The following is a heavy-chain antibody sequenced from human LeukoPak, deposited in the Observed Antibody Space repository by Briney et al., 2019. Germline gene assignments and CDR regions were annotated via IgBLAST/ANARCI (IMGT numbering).Heavy chain of an antibody. CDR1: GGSISSYY. Sequence: SETLSLTCTVSGGSISSYYWSWIRQPPGKGLEWIGYIYTSGSTNYNPSLKSRVTISVDTSKNQFSLKLSSVTAADTAVYYCARGPYSRSLGFDYWGQGTLVTVSS. V-gene: IGHV4-4*09. J-gene: IGHJ4*02. CDR3: ARGPYSRSLGFDY. CDR2: IYTSGST. D-gene: IGHD2-21*01.